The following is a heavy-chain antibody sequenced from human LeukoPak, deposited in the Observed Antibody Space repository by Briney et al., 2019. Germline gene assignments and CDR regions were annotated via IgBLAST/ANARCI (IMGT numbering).Heavy chain of an antibody. J-gene: IGHJ4*02. CDR3: ARGSRGVAAAGREWVRMAIGELDY. CDR2: IIPIFGTA. CDR1: GGTFSSYA. Sequence: SVKVSCKASGGTFSSYAISWVRQAPGQGLEWMGGIIPIFGTANYAQKFQGRVTITADESTSTAYMELSSLRSEDTAVYYCARGSRGVAAAGREWVRMAIGELDYWGQGTLVTVSS. V-gene: IGHV1-69*13. D-gene: IGHD6-13*01.